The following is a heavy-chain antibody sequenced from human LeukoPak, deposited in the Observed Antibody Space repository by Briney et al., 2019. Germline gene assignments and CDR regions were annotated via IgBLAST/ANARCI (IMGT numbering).Heavy chain of an antibody. CDR1: GFSISSYW. D-gene: IGHD1-26*01. CDR3: VRDLTWFSSGIYYDRDAFDI. Sequence: PGGSLTLSCAASGFSISSYWMHWVRQAPGQGLVWVSRIKADGSSTTYADSVKGRFTIYRYNDKNTVYLQMNSLRAEDTAVYYCVRDLTWFSSGIYYDRDAFDIWGQGKMGTVSS. V-gene: IGHV3-74*01. J-gene: IGHJ3*02. CDR2: IKADGSST.